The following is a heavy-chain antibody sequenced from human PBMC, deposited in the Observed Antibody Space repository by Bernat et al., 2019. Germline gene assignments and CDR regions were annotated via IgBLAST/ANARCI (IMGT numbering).Heavy chain of an antibody. CDR2: LYYSGST. V-gene: IGHV4-39*01. CDR3: ARRGGLAGAGPDPFDY. Sequence: QLQLQESGPGLVKPSETLSLTCTVSGGSISSSGYHWGWIRQPPGKGLEWIASLYYSGSTKYNPSLKSRVTISVDTSKNQFSLKLSSVTAADTAVYYCARRGGLAGAGPDPFDYWGQGTLVIVSS. CDR1: GGSISSSGYH. J-gene: IGHJ4*02. D-gene: IGHD1-26*01.